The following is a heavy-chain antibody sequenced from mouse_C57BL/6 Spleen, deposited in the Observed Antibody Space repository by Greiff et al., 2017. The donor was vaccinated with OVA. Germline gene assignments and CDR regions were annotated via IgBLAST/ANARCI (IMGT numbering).Heavy chain of an antibody. CDR3: ARGSSGYTY. J-gene: IGHJ2*01. CDR2: IYPGSGST. V-gene: IGHV1-55*01. Sequence: QVHVKQPGAELVKPGASVKMSCKASGYTFTSYWITWVKQRPGQGLEWIGDIYPGSGSTNYNEKFKSKATLTVDTSSSTAYMQLSSLTSEDSAVYYCARGSSGYTYWGQGTTLTVSS. D-gene: IGHD3-2*02. CDR1: GYTFTSYW.